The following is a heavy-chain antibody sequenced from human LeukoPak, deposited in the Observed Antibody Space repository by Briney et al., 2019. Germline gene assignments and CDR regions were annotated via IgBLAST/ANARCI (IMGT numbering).Heavy chain of an antibody. CDR1: GYTFTSYG. J-gene: IGHJ4*02. D-gene: IGHD3-22*01. CDR2: IIPIFGTA. V-gene: IGHV1-69*05. CDR3: ARVGNYYDSSGYVD. Sequence: ASVKVSCKASGYTFTSYGISWVRQAPGQGLEWMGGIIPIFGTANYAQKFQGRVTITTDESTSTAYMELSSLRSEDTAVYYCARVGNYYDSSGYVDWGQGTLVTVSS.